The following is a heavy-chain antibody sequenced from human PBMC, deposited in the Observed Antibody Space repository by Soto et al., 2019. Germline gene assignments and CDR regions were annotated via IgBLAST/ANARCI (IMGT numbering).Heavy chain of an antibody. Sequence: EVQLVESGGGLVQPGGSLRLSCAASGFTFSSYSMNWVRQAPGKGLEWVSYISSSSSTIYYADSVKGRFTISRDNAKNSLYLQMNSLRAEDKAVYDCARDKGRSPLDYWGQGTLVTVSS. CDR1: GFTFSSYS. CDR3: ARDKGRSPLDY. J-gene: IGHJ4*02. V-gene: IGHV3-48*01. D-gene: IGHD2-15*01. CDR2: ISSSSSTI.